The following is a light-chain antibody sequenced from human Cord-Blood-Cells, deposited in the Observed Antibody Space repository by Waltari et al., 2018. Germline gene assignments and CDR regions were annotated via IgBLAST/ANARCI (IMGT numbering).Light chain of an antibody. CDR1: KLGDKY. CDR3: QAWDSSTVV. V-gene: IGLV3-1*01. CDR2: PDS. J-gene: IGLJ2*01. Sequence: SYELTQPPSVSVSPGQTASITCSGDKLGDKYACWYQQKPGQSPVLVTYPDSKRPSGIPERFSGSNSGNTATLTISGTQAMDEADYYCQAWDSSTVVFGGGTKLTVL.